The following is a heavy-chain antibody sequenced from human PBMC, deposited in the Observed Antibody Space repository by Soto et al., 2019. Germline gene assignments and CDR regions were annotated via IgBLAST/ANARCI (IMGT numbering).Heavy chain of an antibody. D-gene: IGHD6-19*01. J-gene: IGHJ3*02. CDR1: GGSISSYY. CDR2: IYYSGST. Sequence: SETLSLTCTVSGGSISSYYWSWIRQPPGEGLEWIGYIYYSGSTNYNPSLKSRVTISVDTSKNQFSLKLSSVTAEDTAVYYCAKEVPGQQQWLVLGLAFDIWGQGTMVTVSS. CDR3: AKEVPGQQQWLVLGLAFDI. V-gene: IGHV4-59*12.